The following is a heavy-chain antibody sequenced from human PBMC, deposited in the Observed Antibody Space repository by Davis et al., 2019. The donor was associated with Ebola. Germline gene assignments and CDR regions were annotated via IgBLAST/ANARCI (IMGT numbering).Heavy chain of an antibody. V-gene: IGHV4-61*02. D-gene: IGHD2-2*01. Sequence: SETLSLTCTVSGGSISSGSYYWSWIRQPAGKGLEWIGRIYTSGSTNYNPSLKSRVTMSVDTSKNQFSLKLSSVTAADTAVYYCARGRYQLDWFDPWGQGTLVTASS. CDR2: IYTSGST. CDR1: GGSISSGSYY. J-gene: IGHJ5*02. CDR3: ARGRYQLDWFDP.